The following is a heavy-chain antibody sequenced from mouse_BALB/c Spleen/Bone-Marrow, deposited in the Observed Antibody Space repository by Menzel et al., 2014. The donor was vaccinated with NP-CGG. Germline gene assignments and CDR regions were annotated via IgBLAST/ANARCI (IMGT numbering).Heavy chain of an antibody. V-gene: IGHV14-3*02. CDR1: GFNIKDTY. CDR2: MDPANGNT. D-gene: IGHD2-4*01. CDR3: ASYDYGYYFDY. Sequence: EVNVVESGAELVKPGASVKLSCTASGFNIKDTYMHWVKQRPEQGLEWIGRMDPANGNTKYDPKFQGKATITADTSSNTAYLQLSSLTSEDTAVYYCASYDYGYYFDYWGQGTTLTVSS. J-gene: IGHJ2*01.